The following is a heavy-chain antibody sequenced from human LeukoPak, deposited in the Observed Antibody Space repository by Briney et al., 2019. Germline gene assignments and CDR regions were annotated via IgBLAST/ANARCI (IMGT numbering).Heavy chain of an antibody. V-gene: IGHV4-59*12. CDR1: GGSISSYY. D-gene: IGHD3-22*01. CDR3: ARDASNYYDSRRRGGAFDI. J-gene: IGHJ3*02. CDR2: IYYSGST. Sequence: SETLSRTCTVSGGSISSYYWSWIRQPPGKGLEWIGYIYYSGSTNYNPSLKSRVTISVDTSKNQFSLKLSSVTAADTAVYYCARDASNYYDSRRRGGAFDIWGRGTMVTVSS.